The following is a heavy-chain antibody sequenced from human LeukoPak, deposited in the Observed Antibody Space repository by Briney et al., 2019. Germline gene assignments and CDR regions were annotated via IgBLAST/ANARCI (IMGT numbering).Heavy chain of an antibody. Sequence: GSLRLSCAASGFTFSSYAMSWIRLPPGKGLEWIGEINHSGSTNYNPSLKSRVTISVDTSKNQFSLKLSSVTAADTAVYCCARGFSSKAFDIWGQGTMVTVSS. CDR1: GFTFSSYA. CDR3: ARGFSSKAFDI. V-gene: IGHV4-34*01. CDR2: INHSGST. J-gene: IGHJ3*02. D-gene: IGHD2-2*01.